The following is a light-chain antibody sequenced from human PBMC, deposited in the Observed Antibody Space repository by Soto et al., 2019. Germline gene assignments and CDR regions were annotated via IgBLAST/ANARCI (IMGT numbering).Light chain of an antibody. V-gene: IGKV3-15*01. CDR1: QSVSSN. CDR3: QQRSTWLTWT. J-gene: IGKJ1*01. Sequence: EIVMTQSPATLSVSPGERATLSCRASQSVSSNLAWYQQKPGQAPRLLIYGASTRATGIPARFSGSGSGTEFTLTISSLEPEDFAVYYCQQRSTWLTWTFGQGTKVEIK. CDR2: GAS.